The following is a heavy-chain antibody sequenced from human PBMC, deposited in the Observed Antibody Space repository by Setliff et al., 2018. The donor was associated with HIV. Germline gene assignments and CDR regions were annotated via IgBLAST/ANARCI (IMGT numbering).Heavy chain of an antibody. D-gene: IGHD3-9*01. CDR1: GGSFSGYY. V-gene: IGHV4-34*01. CDR2: INHSGST. Sequence: SETLSLTCDVYGGSFSGYYWSWIRQPPGKGLEWIGKINHSGSTNYNPSLKSRVTISVDTSKNQFSLKLSSVTAADTAVYYCARALTGMDAFDIWGQGTMVTVSS. CDR3: ARALTGMDAFDI. J-gene: IGHJ3*02.